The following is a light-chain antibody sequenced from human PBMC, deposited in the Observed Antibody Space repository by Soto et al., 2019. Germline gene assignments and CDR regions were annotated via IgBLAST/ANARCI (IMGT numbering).Light chain of an antibody. CDR2: AVI. CDR3: SSYRSSDTLEV. J-gene: IGLJ1*01. V-gene: IGLV2-14*01. CDR1: SEDIGAYDY. Sequence: QSALTQPASVSAPPGQSIFISCTGTSEDIGAYDYVSWYQQHPGKAPKLILYAVINRPSGVSSRFSGSKSGNTASLNISGVQPEDEADYYCSSYRSSDTLEVFGTGTKVTVL.